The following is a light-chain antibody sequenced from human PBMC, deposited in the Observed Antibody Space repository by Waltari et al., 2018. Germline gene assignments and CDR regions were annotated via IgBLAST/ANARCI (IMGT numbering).Light chain of an antibody. Sequence: DIQMTQSPLSLSASVWDRVTVTCRARQSVSTHLNWYQHKPGKAPELLVYSASFLETGVPSRFSAGGSGTDFNFTISSLQSEDFAIYYCQQYNLWPWTFDQGTKVDIK. CDR2: SAS. CDR1: QSVSTH. J-gene: IGKJ1*01. V-gene: IGKV1-39*01. CDR3: QQYNLWPWT.